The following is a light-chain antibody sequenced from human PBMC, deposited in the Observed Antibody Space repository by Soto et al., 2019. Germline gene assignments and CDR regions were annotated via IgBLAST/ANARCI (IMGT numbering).Light chain of an antibody. V-gene: IGKV3-15*01. J-gene: IGKJ1*01. CDR2: GAS. Sequence: EIVMTQSPATLSVSPGERATLSCRASQSVSSNLAWYQQKPGQAPRLLIYGASTRATGIPARFSGSGSATEFTLTISSLQSEDFAVYYWQQYNNWLGTFGQGTKVEIK. CDR1: QSVSSN. CDR3: QQYNNWLGT.